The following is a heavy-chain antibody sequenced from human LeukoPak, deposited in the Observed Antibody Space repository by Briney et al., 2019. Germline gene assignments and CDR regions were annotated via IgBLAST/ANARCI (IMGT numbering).Heavy chain of an antibody. D-gene: IGHD5-18*01. Sequence: SETLSLTWAVYGGSFSGYYWSWIRKPPGRGREWIGENDDSGSTNYTPSLKSPVTISVDTTNNQFSLKLSSVTAADTAVYYCARASWYSYGFDDWGQGTLVTVSS. CDR1: GGSFSGYY. CDR2: NDDSGST. J-gene: IGHJ4*02. CDR3: ARASWYSYGFDD. V-gene: IGHV4-34*01.